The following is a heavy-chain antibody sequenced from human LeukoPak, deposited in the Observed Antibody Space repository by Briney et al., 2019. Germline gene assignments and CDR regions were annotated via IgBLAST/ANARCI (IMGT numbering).Heavy chain of an antibody. CDR1: GNSISNYA. D-gene: IGHD3-16*01. Sequence: SVKVSCTASGNSISNYAVSWVRQAPGQGFEWMGGIIPIFGTADYAQKFQGRVTITADQSTSTTYMALSSLKSEDTATYYCTTRACHAGGCSSSFYYYYGLHFWGQGTTVSVSS. J-gene: IGHJ6*02. CDR3: TTRACHAGGCSSSFYYYYGLHF. CDR2: IIPIFGTA. V-gene: IGHV1-69*13.